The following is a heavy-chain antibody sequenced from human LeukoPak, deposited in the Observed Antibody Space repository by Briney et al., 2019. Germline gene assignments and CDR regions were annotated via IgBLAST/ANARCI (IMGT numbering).Heavy chain of an antibody. J-gene: IGHJ4*02. CDR3: ATDRGWFFDN. Sequence: GGPLRLSCVTSGFTFSDSGMHWVRQAPGTGLEWLAFISHDGSERYFADSVKGRFTISRDNSKSTLYLQMNILREEDTAMFYCATDRGWFFDNWGQGALVTVAS. D-gene: IGHD2-15*01. CDR2: ISHDGSER. CDR1: GFTFSDSG. V-gene: IGHV3-30*03.